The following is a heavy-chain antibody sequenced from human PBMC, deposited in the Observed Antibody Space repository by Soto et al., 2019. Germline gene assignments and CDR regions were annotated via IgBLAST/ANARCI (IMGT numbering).Heavy chain of an antibody. CDR3: ARDPTLLWFGEFDY. CDR1: GFTFSSYG. J-gene: IGHJ4*02. Sequence: GGSLRLSCAASGFTFSSYGMHWVRQAPGKGLEWVAVIWYDGSNKYYADSVKGRFTISRDNSKNTLYLQMNSLRAEDAAVYYCARDPTLLWFGEFDYWGRGTLVTVSS. V-gene: IGHV3-33*01. CDR2: IWYDGSNK. D-gene: IGHD3-10*01.